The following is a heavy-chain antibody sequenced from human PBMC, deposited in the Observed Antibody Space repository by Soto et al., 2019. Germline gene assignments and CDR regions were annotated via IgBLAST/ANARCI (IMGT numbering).Heavy chain of an antibody. V-gene: IGHV1-69*01. CDR1: GGTFSSNA. CDR3: ARGGGAVRP. Sequence: QVQLVQSGAEVKKPGSSVKVSCKASGGTFSSNAISWVRQAPGQGLGWRGGIIPIFGTANYAQKFQGRVTIPPDDSTSTPYMGLSSLRSGDTAVYYCARGGGAVRPWGQGTLVTVSS. CDR2: IIPIFGTA. D-gene: IGHD3-16*01. J-gene: IGHJ5*02.